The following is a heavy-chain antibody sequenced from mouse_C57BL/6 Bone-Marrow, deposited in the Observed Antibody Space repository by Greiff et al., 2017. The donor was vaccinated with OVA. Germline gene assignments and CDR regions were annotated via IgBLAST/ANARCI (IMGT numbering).Heavy chain of an antibody. V-gene: IGHV2-5*01. CDR2: IWRGGST. J-gene: IGHJ4*01. Sequence: QVQLQQSGPGLVQPSQSLSITCTVSGFSLTSYGVHWVRQSPGKGLEWLGVIWRGGSTDYNAAFMSRLSITKDNSKSQVFYKMNSLQADDTAIYYCAKRGEYGVTSSMDYWGQGTSVTVSS. CDR1: GFSLTSYG. D-gene: IGHD1-1*02. CDR3: AKRGEYGVTSSMDY.